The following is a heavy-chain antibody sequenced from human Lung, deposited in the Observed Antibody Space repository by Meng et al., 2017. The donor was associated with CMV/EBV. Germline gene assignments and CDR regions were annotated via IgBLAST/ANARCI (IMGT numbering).Heavy chain of an antibody. J-gene: IGHJ4*02. CDR1: GFTSRSYG. CDR3: ARDRDTHYCYSDSCYGLAY. D-gene: IGHD2/OR15-2a*01. CDR2: ISATGDTI. V-gene: IGHV3-48*04. Sequence: ESMKISCAGSGFTSRSYGMSWVRQAPGRGLEWISYISATGDTIHYADSVKGRFTVSRDNTKSSVYLRMNSLGAEDTAVYYCARDRDTHYCYSDSCYGLAYWGQGXLVTVSS.